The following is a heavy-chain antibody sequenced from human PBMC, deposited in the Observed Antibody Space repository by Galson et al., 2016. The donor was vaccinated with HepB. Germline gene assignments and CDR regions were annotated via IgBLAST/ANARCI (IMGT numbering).Heavy chain of an antibody. CDR1: EFTFDDYG. D-gene: IGHD6-13*01. J-gene: IGHJ4*03. CDR2: ISSRSNYK. CDR3: ARDRRSSWGLNYFDY. Sequence: SLRLSCAASEFTFDDYGMNWVRLAPGKGLEWVSSISSRSNYKYYADSVEGRFTISRDNAKSSLYLQMNSLRAEDTAVYYCARDRRSSWGLNYFDYWGQGTTVTVSS. V-gene: IGHV3-21*01.